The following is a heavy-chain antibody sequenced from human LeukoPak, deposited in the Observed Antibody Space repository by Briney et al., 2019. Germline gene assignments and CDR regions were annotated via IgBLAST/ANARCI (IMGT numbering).Heavy chain of an antibody. CDR1: GGSFSGYY. V-gene: IGHV4-34*01. J-gene: IGHJ4*02. D-gene: IGHD3-10*01. Sequence: SETLSLTCAVYGGSFSGYYWSWIRQPPGKGLEWIGEINHSGSTNYNPSLKSRVTISVDTSKNQFSLKLSSVTAADTAVYYCAIDYYGSGSIDYWGQGTLVTASS. CDR2: INHSGST. CDR3: AIDYYGSGSIDY.